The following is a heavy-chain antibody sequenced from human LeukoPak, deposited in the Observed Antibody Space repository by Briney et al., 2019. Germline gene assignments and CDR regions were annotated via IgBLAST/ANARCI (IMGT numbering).Heavy chain of an antibody. J-gene: IGHJ6*04. CDR2: ISSSGSTI. CDR1: GFTFSSYE. Sequence: GGSLRLSCAASGFTFSSYEMNWVRQAPGKGLEWVSYISSSGSTIYYADSVKGRSTISRDNAKNSLYLQMNSLRAEDTAVYYCAELGITMIGGVWGKGATVTISS. D-gene: IGHD3-10*02. V-gene: IGHV3-48*03. CDR3: AELGITMIGGV.